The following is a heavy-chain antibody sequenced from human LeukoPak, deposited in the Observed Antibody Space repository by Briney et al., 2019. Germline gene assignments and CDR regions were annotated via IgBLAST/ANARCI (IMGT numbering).Heavy chain of an antibody. V-gene: IGHV4-59*08. CDR2: MYYSGST. D-gene: IGHD2-8*01. CDR1: GGSISSYQ. Sequence: SETLSLTCTVSGGSISSYQWSWIRQPPGKGLEWIGYMYYSGSTKYNPSLKSRVTISVDTSKNQFSLKLSSVTAADTAVYYCASATNSLGNYYYYGMDLWGQGTTVTVSS. CDR3: ASATNSLGNYYYYGMDL. J-gene: IGHJ6*02.